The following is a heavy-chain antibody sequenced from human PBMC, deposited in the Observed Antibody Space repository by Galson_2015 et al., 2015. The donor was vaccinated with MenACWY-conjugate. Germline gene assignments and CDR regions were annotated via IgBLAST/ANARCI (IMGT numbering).Heavy chain of an antibody. Sequence: SLRLSCAASGFTFSSYWMSWVRQAPGKGLEWVANIKQDGSEKYYVDSVKGRFTISRDNAKNSLYLQMNSLRAEDTAVYYCAREAGSSSWYYYYYYGMDVWGQGTTVTVSS. CDR1: GFTFSSYW. J-gene: IGHJ6*02. V-gene: IGHV3-7*03. CDR2: IKQDGSEK. CDR3: AREAGSSSWYYYYYYGMDV. D-gene: IGHD6-13*01.